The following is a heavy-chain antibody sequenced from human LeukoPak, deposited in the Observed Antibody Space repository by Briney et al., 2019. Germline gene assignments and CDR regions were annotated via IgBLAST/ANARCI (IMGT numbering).Heavy chain of an antibody. V-gene: IGHV3-30*02. CDR3: AKDQFVVVPATDAFDI. CDR2: IRYDGSNK. CDR1: GFTFSSYG. D-gene: IGHD2-2*01. Sequence: LSLTCAASGFTFSSYGMHWVRQAPGKGLEWVAFIRYDGSNKYYADSVKGRFTISRDNSKNTLYLQMNSLRAEDTAVYYCAKDQFVVVPATDAFDIWGQGTMVTVSS. J-gene: IGHJ3*02.